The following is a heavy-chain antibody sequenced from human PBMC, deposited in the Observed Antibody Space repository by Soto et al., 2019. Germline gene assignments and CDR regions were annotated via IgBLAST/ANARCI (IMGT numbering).Heavy chain of an antibody. J-gene: IGHJ4*02. D-gene: IGHD1-1*01. Sequence: EMHLLESGGDLVQPGGSLRLSCAASGFTFSNFAMTWVRQAPGKGLKWVSGISGSGRMTYYPHSVKGRFTISRDNSKNSLYLQLNSLRAEDTAVYYCAKEAEESVNEPIPGDCWGQGTVVTVSS. CDR3: AKEAEESVNEPIPGDC. V-gene: IGHV3-23*01. CDR1: GFTFSNFA. CDR2: ISGSGRMT.